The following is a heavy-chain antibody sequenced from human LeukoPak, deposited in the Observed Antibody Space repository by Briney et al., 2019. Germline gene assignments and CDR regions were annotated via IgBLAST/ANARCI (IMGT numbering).Heavy chain of an antibody. V-gene: IGHV4-39*01. CDR3: ARLASKDIVVVVAATRGGLFDY. CDR2: IYYSRST. J-gene: IGHJ4*02. Sequence: PSETLSLTCTVSGGSISRSSYYWGWIRQPPGKGLEWIGSIYYSRSTYYNPSLKSRVTISVDTSKNQFSLKLSSVTAADTAVYYCARLASKDIVVVVAATRGGLFDYWGQGTLVTVSS. CDR1: GGSISRSSYY. D-gene: IGHD2-15*01.